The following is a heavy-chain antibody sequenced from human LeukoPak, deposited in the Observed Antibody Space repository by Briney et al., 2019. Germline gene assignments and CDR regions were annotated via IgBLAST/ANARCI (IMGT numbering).Heavy chain of an antibody. D-gene: IGHD2-2*01. CDR3: AIVPATDASGYC. CDR2: INPNSGGT. CDR1: GYTFTGYY. Sequence: ASVKVSCKASGYTFTGYYMHWVRQAPGRGLEWMGWINPNSGGTNYAQKFQGRVTMTRDTSISTAYMELSRLRSDDTAVYYCAIVPATDASGYCWGQGTLVTVSS. V-gene: IGHV1-2*02. J-gene: IGHJ4*02.